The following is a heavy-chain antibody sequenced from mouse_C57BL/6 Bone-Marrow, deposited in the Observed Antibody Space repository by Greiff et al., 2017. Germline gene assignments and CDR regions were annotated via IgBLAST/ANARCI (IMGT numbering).Heavy chain of an antibody. CDR3: AREGYYYGSSYRFYYAMDY. D-gene: IGHD1-1*01. J-gene: IGHJ4*01. Sequence: VQLKESGPELVKPGASVKISCKASGYSFTDYNMNWVKQSNGKSLEWIGVINPNYGTTSYNQKFKGKATLTVDPSSSTAYMQLNSLTSEDSAVYYCAREGYYYGSSYRFYYAMDYWGQGTSVTVSS. CDR2: INPNYGTT. V-gene: IGHV1-39*01. CDR1: GYSFTDYN.